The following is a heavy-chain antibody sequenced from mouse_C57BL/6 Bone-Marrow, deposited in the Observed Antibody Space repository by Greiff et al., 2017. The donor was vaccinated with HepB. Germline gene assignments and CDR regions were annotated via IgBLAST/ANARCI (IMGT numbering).Heavy chain of an antibody. V-gene: IGHV1-74*01. D-gene: IGHD2-1*01. J-gene: IGHJ3*01. Sequence: QVQLQQPGAELVKPGASVKVSCKASGYTFTSYWMHWVKQRPGQGLEWIGRIHPSDSDTNYNQKFKGKATLTGDKSSSTAYMQLSSLTSEDSAVYYCASGRGYYGNYGAYWGQGTLVTVSA. CDR3: ASGRGYYGNYGAY. CDR1: GYTFTSYW. CDR2: IHPSDSDT.